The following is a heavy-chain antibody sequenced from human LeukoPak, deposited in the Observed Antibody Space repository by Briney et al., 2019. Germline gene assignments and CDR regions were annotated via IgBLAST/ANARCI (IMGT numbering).Heavy chain of an antibody. Sequence: PGGSLRLSCAASGFTFDDYSMHWVRQGPGKGLEWVSLITWDGETYYADSVKGRVTIFRDNSKDSLYLQMNSLRTEDAALYYCARGMFRKIYYHGVDVWGQGTTVTVSS. CDR2: ITWDGET. V-gene: IGHV3-43*01. J-gene: IGHJ6*02. D-gene: IGHD3-10*01. CDR3: ARGMFRKIYYHGVDV. CDR1: GFTFDDYS.